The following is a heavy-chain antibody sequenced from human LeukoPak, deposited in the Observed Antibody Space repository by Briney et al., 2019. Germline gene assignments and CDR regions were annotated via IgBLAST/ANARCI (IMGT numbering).Heavy chain of an antibody. J-gene: IGHJ1*01. CDR3: ARGSYYDILTGQPASFHH. D-gene: IGHD3-9*01. CDR2: IGGNSRSI. CDR1: GFTFSTDP. Sequence: GGSLRLSCAASGFTFSTDPMNWVRQAPGKGLEWVSSIGGNSRSIYYADSVKGRFTISRDNAKNSLHLQMNSLRAEDTAVYYCARGSYYDILTGQPASFHHWGQGTLVTVSS. V-gene: IGHV3-21*01.